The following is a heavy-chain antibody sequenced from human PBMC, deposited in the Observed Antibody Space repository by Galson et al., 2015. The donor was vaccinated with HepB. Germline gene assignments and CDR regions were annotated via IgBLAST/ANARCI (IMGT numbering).Heavy chain of an antibody. CDR3: ARDESGAVTGGKSDY. CDR2: ISSTSSYI. J-gene: IGHJ4*02. V-gene: IGHV3-21*01. CDR1: GFTFRSYS. Sequence: SLRLSCAASGFTFRSYSMNWVRQAPGKGLEWVSSISSTSSYIYYADSLKGRFSISRDNAKNSLYLQMNNLRAEDTAVYYCARDESGAVTGGKSDYWGQGTLVTVSS. D-gene: IGHD6-19*01.